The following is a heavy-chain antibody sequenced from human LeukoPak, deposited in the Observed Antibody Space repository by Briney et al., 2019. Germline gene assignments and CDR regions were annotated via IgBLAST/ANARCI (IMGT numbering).Heavy chain of an antibody. D-gene: IGHD4-17*01. J-gene: IGHJ4*02. CDR1: GFTFGDYA. CDR2: IYYSGYT. CDR3: ARHSRGDYVSDY. V-gene: IGHV4-59*08. Sequence: SGSLRLSCTASGFTFGDYAMSWFRQAPGKGLEWIGYIYYSGYTNYNPSLKSRVTISVDTSKNQFSLKLSSVTAADTAVYYCARHSRGDYVSDYWGQGTLVTVSS.